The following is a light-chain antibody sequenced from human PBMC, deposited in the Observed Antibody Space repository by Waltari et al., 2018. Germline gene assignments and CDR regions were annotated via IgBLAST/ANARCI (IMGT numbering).Light chain of an antibody. Sequence: DIVMTQSPDSLPVSLGERATINCKSSQSVLYSSNNKNYLAWYQQKPGQPPKLLIYWASTRESGVPDQFSGSGSGTDFTLTISSLQAEDVAVYYCQQYYSTLPTFGPGTKVDIK. CDR1: QSVLYSSNNKNY. J-gene: IGKJ3*01. CDR2: WAS. V-gene: IGKV4-1*01. CDR3: QQYYSTLPT.